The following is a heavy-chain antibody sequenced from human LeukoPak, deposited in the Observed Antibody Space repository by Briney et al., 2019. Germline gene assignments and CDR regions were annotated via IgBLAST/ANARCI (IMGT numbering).Heavy chain of an antibody. D-gene: IGHD3-22*01. Sequence: SETLSLTCTVSGGSISSGGYYWGWIRQPPGKGLEWIGSIYYSGSTYYNPSLKSRVTISVDTSKNQFSLKLSSVTAADTAVYYCARSFSNYYDSSGPIDYWGQGALVTVSS. CDR2: IYYSGST. J-gene: IGHJ4*02. CDR1: GGSISSGGYY. CDR3: ARSFSNYYDSSGPIDY. V-gene: IGHV4-39*07.